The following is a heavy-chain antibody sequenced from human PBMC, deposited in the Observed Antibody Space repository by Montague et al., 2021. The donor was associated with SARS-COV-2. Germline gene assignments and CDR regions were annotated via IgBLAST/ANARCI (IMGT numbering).Heavy chain of an antibody. V-gene: IGHV3-9*01. CDR2: ISWNSGSI. J-gene: IGHJ6*02. Sequence: SLSLSCAASGFTFDDYAMHWVRQAPGKGLEWVSGISWNSGSIGYSDSVXGRFTISRDNAKNSLYLQMNSLRAEDTALYYCAKTTGSGWSPKYYYGMDVWGQGTTVTVSS. D-gene: IGHD6-19*01. CDR1: GFTFDDYA. CDR3: AKTTGSGWSPKYYYGMDV.